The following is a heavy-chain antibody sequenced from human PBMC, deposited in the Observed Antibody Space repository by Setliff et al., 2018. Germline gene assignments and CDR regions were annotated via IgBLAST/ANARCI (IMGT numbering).Heavy chain of an antibody. V-gene: IGHV4-39*07. D-gene: IGHD1-1*01. CDR1: GGSISSSSHY. J-gene: IGHJ4*02. CDR3: ARDMGQPYYFES. Sequence: SETLSLTCTVSGGSISSSSHYWGWIRQPPGKGLEWIGSIYYTGSTYYNPSLKSRVTMSVGTSKRQFSLKLGSATAADTAVYYCARDMGQPYYFESWGLGTLVTVSS. CDR2: IYYTGST.